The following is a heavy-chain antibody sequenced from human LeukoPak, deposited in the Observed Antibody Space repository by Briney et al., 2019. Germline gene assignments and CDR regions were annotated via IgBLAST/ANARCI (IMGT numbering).Heavy chain of an antibody. CDR1: GFTFSSYA. CDR3: VKGRCSGSSCYGGDY. Sequence: PGGSLRLSCSASGFTFSSYAVNWVRQAPGKGLEYVSAITSNGGSTYYADSVKGRFTISRDNSKNTLYLQMSSLRAEDTAVYYCVKGRCSGSSCYGGDYWGQGTLVTVSS. J-gene: IGHJ4*02. CDR2: ITSNGGST. V-gene: IGHV3-64D*06. D-gene: IGHD2-2*01.